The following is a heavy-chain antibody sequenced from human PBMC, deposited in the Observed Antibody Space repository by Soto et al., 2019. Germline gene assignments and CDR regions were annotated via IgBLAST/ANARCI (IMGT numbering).Heavy chain of an antibody. D-gene: IGHD2-15*01. V-gene: IGHV3-53*02. Sequence: EVRLVETGGGLIQPGGSLRLSCVASGFTVSSNYMSWVRQAPGKGLEWVSIIYSSGSTYYAESVQGRFTISRDNSKNTLDLQMNNLRAEDTAVYYCAREGGGVYCSGGSCYGRYFDYWGQGTLVTVSA. J-gene: IGHJ4*02. CDR2: IYSSGST. CDR3: AREGGGVYCSGGSCYGRYFDY. CDR1: GFTVSSNY.